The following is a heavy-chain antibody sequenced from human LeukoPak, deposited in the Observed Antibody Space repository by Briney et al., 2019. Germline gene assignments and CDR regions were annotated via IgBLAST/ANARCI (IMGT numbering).Heavy chain of an antibody. CDR1: GGSISSSSYY. V-gene: IGHV4-39*07. J-gene: IGHJ1*01. Sequence: SETLSLTCTVSGGSISSSSYYWGWIRQPPEKGLEWIGSIYYSGSTYYNPSLKSRVTISVDTSRNQFSLKLSSVTAADTAVYYCARLLPAVAGTSYFPHWGQGTLVTVSS. CDR3: ARLLPAVAGTSYFPH. CDR2: IYYSGST. D-gene: IGHD6-19*01.